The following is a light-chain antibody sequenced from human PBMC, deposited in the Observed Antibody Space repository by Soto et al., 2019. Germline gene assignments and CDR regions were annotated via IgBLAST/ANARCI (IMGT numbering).Light chain of an antibody. Sequence: AIQLTQSPSSLSASVGDRVTITCRASQGIGDAIAWYQQKPGRPPKLLIYDACRLESGVPSRFSGSGSGTDFTLAISSLQPEDFATYHGQQFNDYPFTFGPGTRVDSK. CDR3: QQFNDYPFT. CDR1: QGIGDA. J-gene: IGKJ3*01. CDR2: DAC. V-gene: IGKV1D-13*01.